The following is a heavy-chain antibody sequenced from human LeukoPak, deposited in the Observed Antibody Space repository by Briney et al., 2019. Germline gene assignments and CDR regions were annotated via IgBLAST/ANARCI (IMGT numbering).Heavy chain of an antibody. J-gene: IGHJ4*02. D-gene: IGHD3-10*01. CDR3: ARLPMVRGVILFDY. V-gene: IGHV4-34*01. Sequence: SETLSLTCAVYGGSFSGYYWSWIRQPPGKGLEWIGEINHSGSTNYNPSLKSRVTISVDTSKNQFSLKLSSVTAADTAVYYCARLPMVRGVILFDYWGQGTLVTVSS. CDR2: INHSGST. CDR1: GGSFSGYY.